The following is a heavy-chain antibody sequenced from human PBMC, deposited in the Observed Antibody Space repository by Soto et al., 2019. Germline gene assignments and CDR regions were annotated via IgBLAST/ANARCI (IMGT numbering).Heavy chain of an antibody. D-gene: IGHD2-2*01. Sequence: QVQLVQSGAEVKKPGSSVKVSCKASGGTFSSYAISWVRQAPGQGLEWVGRIIPIFGTANYAQKFQGRVTITADESTITAYMELSSLRSEDTAVYYCARDLGLSSTSRTLYYFDYWGQGTLVTVSS. CDR3: ARDLGLSSTSRTLYYFDY. CDR2: IIPIFGTA. CDR1: GGTFSSYA. V-gene: IGHV1-69*18. J-gene: IGHJ4*02.